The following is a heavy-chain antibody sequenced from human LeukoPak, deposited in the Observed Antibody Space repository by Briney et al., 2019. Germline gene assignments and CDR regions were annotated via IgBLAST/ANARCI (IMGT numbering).Heavy chain of an antibody. CDR2: ISYDGKKR. V-gene: IGHV3-30*03. J-gene: IGHJ4*02. CDR1: GFTFSNYV. D-gene: IGHD4/OR15-4a*01. CDR3: ARDMGLANAFDI. Sequence: GGSLRLSCAASGFTFSNYVIHWVRQGPGNGLEWVAVISYDGKKRFYADSVKGRFTISRDNSKNTVDLQMNSLRAEDTAVYYCARDMGLANAFDIWGQGTLVTVSS.